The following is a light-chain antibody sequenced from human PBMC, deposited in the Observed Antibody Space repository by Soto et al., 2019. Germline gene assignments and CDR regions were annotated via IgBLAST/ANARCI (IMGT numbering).Light chain of an antibody. J-gene: IGKJ1*01. CDR1: QSISVW. CDR3: QQYNFYSWT. CDR2: KAS. V-gene: IGKV1-5*03. Sequence: DIQMTQSPSTLSAYVGDRVTITCRASQSISVWLAWYQQKAGKAPNLLIYKASRLESGVPSRFSGSGSGTEFTLTISSLQAEDFATYYCQQYNFYSWTFGQGTKVDIK.